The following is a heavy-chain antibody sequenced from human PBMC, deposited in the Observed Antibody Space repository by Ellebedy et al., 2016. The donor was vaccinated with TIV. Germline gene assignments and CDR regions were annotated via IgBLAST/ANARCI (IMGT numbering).Heavy chain of an antibody. CDR1: GGTFSNYA. V-gene: IGHV1-69*04. CDR3: ARNSDIIVVPSAYASSFDI. D-gene: IGHD2-2*01. CDR2: IIPIFDVR. Sequence: SVKVSCKASGGTFSNYAISWVRQAPGQGLEWLGRIIPIFDVRDYAQELQDRVTITADKSTSTAYMELSSLRSEDTAVYFCARNSDIIVVPSAYASSFDIWGQGTMVTVSS. J-gene: IGHJ3*02.